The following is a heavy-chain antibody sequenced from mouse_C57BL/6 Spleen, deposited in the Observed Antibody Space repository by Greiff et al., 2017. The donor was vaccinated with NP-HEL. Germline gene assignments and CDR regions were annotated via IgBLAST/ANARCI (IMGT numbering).Heavy chain of an antibody. J-gene: IGHJ3*01. V-gene: IGHV1-52*01. Sequence: VQLQQSGAELVRPGSSAKLSCKASGYTFTSYWMHWVKQRPIQGLEWIGNIDPSDSETHYNQKFKDKATLTVDKSSSTAYMQLSSLTSEDSAVYYCAINYGSSYVGFAYWGQGTLVTVSA. CDR3: AINYGSSYVGFAY. CDR2: IDPSDSET. D-gene: IGHD1-1*01. CDR1: GYTFTSYW.